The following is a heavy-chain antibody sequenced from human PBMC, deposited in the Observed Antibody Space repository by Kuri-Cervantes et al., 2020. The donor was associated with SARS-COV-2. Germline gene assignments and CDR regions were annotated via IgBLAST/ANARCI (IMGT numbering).Heavy chain of an antibody. CDR1: GGSFSGYY. CDR2: INHSGST. CDR3: ARAVKRFDY. Sequence: SETLSLTFAVYGGSFSGYYWSWIRQPPGKGLEWIGGINHSGSTNYNPSLKSRVTISVDTSKNQFSLKLSSVTAADTAVCYCARAVKRFDYWGQGTLVTVSS. V-gene: IGHV4-34*01. J-gene: IGHJ4*02. D-gene: IGHD2/OR15-2a*01.